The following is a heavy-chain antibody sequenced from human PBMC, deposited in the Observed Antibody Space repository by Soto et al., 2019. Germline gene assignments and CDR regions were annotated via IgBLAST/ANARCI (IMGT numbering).Heavy chain of an antibody. V-gene: IGHV3-49*03. CDR3: TRDPPLGATNYYYYGMDV. J-gene: IGHJ6*02. CDR2: IRSKAYGGTT. CDR1: GFTFGDYD. D-gene: IGHD1-26*01. Sequence: GGSLRLSCTGTGFTFGDYDLSWFRQAPGKGLEWVGSIRSKAYGGTTEYAASVKGRFVISRDDSKRVAYLQMNSLKSEDTAVYYCTRDPPLGATNYYYYGMDVWGQGTTVTVSS.